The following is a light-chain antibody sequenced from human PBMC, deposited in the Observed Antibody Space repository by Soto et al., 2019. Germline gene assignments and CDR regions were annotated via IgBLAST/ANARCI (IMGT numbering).Light chain of an antibody. CDR3: QRYNNWPLT. Sequence: IQMTQSPSSLSASVGDRVTITCQATQDIRKYLNWYQQKPGKAPKLLIYDASSLETGVPSRFSGSGSGTDFTLTISSLQPEDFATYYCQRYNNWPLTFGGGTKVENK. CDR2: DAS. V-gene: IGKV1-33*01. CDR1: QDIRKY. J-gene: IGKJ4*01.